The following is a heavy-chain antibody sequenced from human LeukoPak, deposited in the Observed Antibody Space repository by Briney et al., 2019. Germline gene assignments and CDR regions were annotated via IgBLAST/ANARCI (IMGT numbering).Heavy chain of an antibody. Sequence: ASVKVSCKASGYTFTSYAMHWVRQAPGQRLEWMGWINAGNGNTKYSQKFQGRVTITRDTSASTAYMELSSLRSEDTAVYYCASRGTSYGDYYYYGMDVWGQGTTVTVSS. CDR2: INAGNGNT. V-gene: IGHV1-3*01. D-gene: IGHD4-17*01. J-gene: IGHJ6*02. CDR1: GYTFTSYA. CDR3: ASRGTSYGDYYYYGMDV.